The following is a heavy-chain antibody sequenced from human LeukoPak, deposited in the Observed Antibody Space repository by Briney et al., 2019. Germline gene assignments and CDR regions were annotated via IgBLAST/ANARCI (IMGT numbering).Heavy chain of an antibody. D-gene: IGHD2-15*01. V-gene: IGHV5-51*01. J-gene: IGHJ4*02. CDR1: GYSFTSYW. Sequence: GESLKISCKGSGYSFTSYWIGWVRQMPGKGLEWMGIIYPGDSDTRYSPSFQGQVTISADKSISTVYLQWSSLKASDTAMYYCARALGVAATPYYFDYWGQGTLVTVSS. CDR2: IYPGDSDT. CDR3: ARALGVAATPYYFDY.